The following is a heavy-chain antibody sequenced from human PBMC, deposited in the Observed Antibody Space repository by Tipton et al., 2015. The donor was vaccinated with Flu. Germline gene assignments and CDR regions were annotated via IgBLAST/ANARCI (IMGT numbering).Heavy chain of an antibody. CDR3: AKVIPELVAGLDY. V-gene: IGHV3-23*01. CDR1: GFTFSRYA. D-gene: IGHD6-19*01. Sequence: SLRLSCEASGFTFSRYAMSWVRQAPGKGLEWVSGISGGGAITYFADSVKGRFTISRDNSKNTLVLQMNSLRAEDTAVYYCAKVIPELVAGLDYWGQGTPVTVSS. CDR2: ISGGGAIT. J-gene: IGHJ4*02.